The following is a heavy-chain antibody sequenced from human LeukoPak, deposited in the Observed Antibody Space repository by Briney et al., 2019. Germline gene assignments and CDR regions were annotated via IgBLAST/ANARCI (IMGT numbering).Heavy chain of an antibody. D-gene: IGHD3-10*01. V-gene: IGHV1-46*01. J-gene: IGHJ6*04. CDR1: GYTFTSYY. Sequence: ASVKVSCKASGYTFTSYYMHWVRQAPGHGLEWMGIINPSGGSTSYAQKFQGRVTMTRDTSTSTVYMELSSLRSEDTAVYYCARVGGTMVRGATRDYYGMDVWGKGTTVTVSS. CDR3: ARVGGTMVRGATRDYYGMDV. CDR2: INPSGGST.